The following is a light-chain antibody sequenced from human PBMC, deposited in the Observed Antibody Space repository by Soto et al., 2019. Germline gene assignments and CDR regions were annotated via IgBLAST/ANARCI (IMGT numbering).Light chain of an antibody. CDR2: GAS. CDR3: KQYNNWPPYT. J-gene: IGKJ2*01. Sequence: EIVMTQSPATLSVSPGERATLSCRASRSVSSNLAWYQQKPGQAPRLLMYGASTRATGIPARFSGSGSGTEFTVTIISLQSEDFVVFYCKQYNNWPPYTFGQGTKLEF. V-gene: IGKV3-15*01. CDR1: RSVSSN.